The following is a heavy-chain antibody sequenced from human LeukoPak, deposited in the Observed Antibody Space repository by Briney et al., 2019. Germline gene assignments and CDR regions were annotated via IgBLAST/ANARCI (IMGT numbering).Heavy chain of an antibody. Sequence: PGGSLRLSYAASGFTFSSYSMNWVRQAPGKGLEWVSSISSSSSYIYYADSVRGRFTISRDNAKNSLYLQMNSLRAEDTAAYYCARDQPYYYDSSGYYAFDIWGQGTMVTVSS. J-gene: IGHJ3*02. CDR3: ARDQPYYYDSSGYYAFDI. D-gene: IGHD3-22*01. CDR2: ISSSSSYI. V-gene: IGHV3-21*01. CDR1: GFTFSSYS.